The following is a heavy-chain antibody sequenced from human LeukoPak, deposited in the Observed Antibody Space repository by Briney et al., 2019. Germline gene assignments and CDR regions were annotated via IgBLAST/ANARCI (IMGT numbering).Heavy chain of an antibody. J-gene: IGHJ4*02. D-gene: IGHD6-13*01. V-gene: IGHV4-34*01. CDR3: ARAGGSSSRFAKSYFDY. CDR1: GLSFSGYY. CDR2: INHIGST. Sequence: SETLSLTCAVSGLSFSGYYWSWIRQPPRKGLEWIGQINHIGSTNYTPSPKSRVTISVVASKDQLSLKLSFVTAADTAVYYCARAGGSSSRFAKSYFDYWGQGTLVTVSS.